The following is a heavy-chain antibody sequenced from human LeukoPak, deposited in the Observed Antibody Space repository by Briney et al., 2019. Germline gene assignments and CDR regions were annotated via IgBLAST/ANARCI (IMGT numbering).Heavy chain of an antibody. Sequence: SETLSLTCTVSGGSISSGGYYWSWIRQHPGKGLEWIGYIYYSGSTYYNPSLKSRVTISVDTSKNQFSLKLSSVTAADTAVYYCARDKPYGSGSYIAYWGQGTLVTVSS. CDR3: ARDKPYGSGSYIAY. J-gene: IGHJ4*02. V-gene: IGHV4-31*03. D-gene: IGHD3-10*01. CDR1: GGSISSGGYY. CDR2: IYYSGST.